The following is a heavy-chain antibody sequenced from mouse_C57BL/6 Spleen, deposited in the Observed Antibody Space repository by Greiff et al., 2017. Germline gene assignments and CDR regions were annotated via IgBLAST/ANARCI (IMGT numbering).Heavy chain of an antibody. V-gene: IGHV2-9-1*01. Sequence: VQGVESGPGLVAPSQSLSITCTVSGFSLTSHAISWVRQPPGKGLEWLGVIWTGGGTNYNSALKSRLSISKDKSKSQVFLKMNSLQTDDTARYYCARNFEATGTWWYFDVWGTGTTVTVSS. CDR1: GFSLTSHA. CDR3: ARNFEATGTWWYFDV. D-gene: IGHD4-1*01. CDR2: IWTGGGT. J-gene: IGHJ1*03.